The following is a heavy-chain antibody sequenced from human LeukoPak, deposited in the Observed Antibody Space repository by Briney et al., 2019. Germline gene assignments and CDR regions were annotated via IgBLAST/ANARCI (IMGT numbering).Heavy chain of an antibody. J-gene: IGHJ4*02. CDR3: TTGPGNSGY. Sequence: GGSLRLSCVVPGLTFGNAWMSWVRQAPGKGLEWVGRIKSKDVGETTEYAAPAQGRFTISRDDSKNTVYLQMSSLKTEDTAVYYYTTGPGNSGYWGQGTLVTVSS. CDR2: IKSKDVGETT. CDR1: GLTFGNAW. D-gene: IGHD4-23*01. V-gene: IGHV3-15*01.